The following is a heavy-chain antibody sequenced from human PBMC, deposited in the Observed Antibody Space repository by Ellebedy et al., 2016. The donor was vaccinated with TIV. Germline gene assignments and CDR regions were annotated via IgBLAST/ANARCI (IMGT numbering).Heavy chain of an antibody. V-gene: IGHV4-30-4*01. CDR2: IFYSGST. CDR1: GGSINSGNYY. CDR3: ARASSFGGVIALEY. D-gene: IGHD3-16*02. J-gene: IGHJ4*02. Sequence: LRLSCTVSGGSINSGNYYWSWIRQPPGKGLEWIGYIFYSGSTYYNPSLNSRLSISLDTSKNQFSLKLRSVTAADAAVYFCARASSFGGVIALEYWGQGTLVTVSS.